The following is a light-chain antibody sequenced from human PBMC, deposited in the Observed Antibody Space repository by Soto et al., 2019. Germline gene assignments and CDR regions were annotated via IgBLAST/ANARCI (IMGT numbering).Light chain of an antibody. V-gene: IGKV3-11*01. CDR2: DAS. J-gene: IGKJ4*01. CDR1: QSVSSY. Sequence: EIVLTQSPATLSFSPGERATLSCRASQSVSSYLAWYQQKPGQAPRLLIYDASNRATGIPARFSGSGSGTDFTLTISSLEPEDFAVYYCQQYGSSPLTFGGGTKVDIK. CDR3: QQYGSSPLT.